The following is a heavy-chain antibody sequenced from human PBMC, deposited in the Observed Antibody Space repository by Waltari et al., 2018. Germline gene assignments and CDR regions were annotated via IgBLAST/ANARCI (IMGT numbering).Heavy chain of an antibody. CDR1: GFTFSSYS. Sequence: EVQLVESGGGLVKPGGSLRLSCAASGFTFSSYSMNWVRQAPGTGLGWVSSISSSSSYIYYADSVKGRFTISRDNAKNSLYLQMNSLRAEDTAVYYCARDDPVLGYCSSTSCYALGYWGQGTLVTVSS. CDR2: ISSSSSYI. CDR3: ARDDPVLGYCSSTSCYALGY. V-gene: IGHV3-21*01. D-gene: IGHD2-2*01. J-gene: IGHJ4*02.